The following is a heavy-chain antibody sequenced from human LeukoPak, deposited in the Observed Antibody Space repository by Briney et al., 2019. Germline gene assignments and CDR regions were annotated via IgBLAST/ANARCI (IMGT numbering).Heavy chain of an antibody. Sequence: GGSLRLSCAASGFTFSDYYMSWIRQAPGKGLEWVSYISSSGSTIYYADSVKGRFTISRDNAKNSLYLQMNSLRAEDTAVYYCARAICGGDCSDAFDIWGQGTMVTVSS. V-gene: IGHV3-11*01. J-gene: IGHJ3*02. D-gene: IGHD2-21*01. CDR2: ISSSGSTI. CDR3: ARAICGGDCSDAFDI. CDR1: GFTFSDYY.